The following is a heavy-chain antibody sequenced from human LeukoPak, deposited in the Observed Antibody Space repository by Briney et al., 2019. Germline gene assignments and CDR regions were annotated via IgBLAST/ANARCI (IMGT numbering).Heavy chain of an antibody. CDR2: MSPNSGNT. Sequence: GASVKVSCKASGYTFTNYDIHWERQATGQGLEWMGWMSPNSGNTGYVQKFQGRVTMTRNTSISTAYMELSSLRSEDTAVYYCARVVSGTYNWFDPWGQGTLVTVSS. CDR1: GYTFTNYD. J-gene: IGHJ5*02. V-gene: IGHV1-8*01. D-gene: IGHD1-20*01. CDR3: ARVVSGTYNWFDP.